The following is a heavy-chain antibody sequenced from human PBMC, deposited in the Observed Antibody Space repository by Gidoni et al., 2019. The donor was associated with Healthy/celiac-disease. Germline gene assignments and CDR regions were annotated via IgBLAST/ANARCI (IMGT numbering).Heavy chain of an antibody. CDR2: IYYSGST. D-gene: IGHD4-17*01. CDR3: ARSKVTTYYYYGMDV. CDR1: GGSISSSSYY. V-gene: IGHV4-39*01. Sequence: QLQLQESGPGLVKPSETLSLTCTVSGGSISSSSYYWGWIRQPPGKGLEWIGSIYYSGSTYYNPSLKSRVTISVDTSKNQFSLKLSSVTAADTAVYYCARSKVTTYYYYGMDVWGQGTTVTVSS. J-gene: IGHJ6*02.